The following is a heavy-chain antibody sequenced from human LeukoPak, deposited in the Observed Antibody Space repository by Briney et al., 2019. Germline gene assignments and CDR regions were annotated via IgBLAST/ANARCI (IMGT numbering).Heavy chain of an antibody. CDR2: IKQDGSEK. D-gene: IGHD2-15*01. V-gene: IGHV3-7*04. CDR3: ATELVVVAATLDV. Sequence: GGSLRLSCAASGFTFSSYWMSWVRQAPGKGLEWVATIKQDGSEKYYVDSVKGRFTISRDNAKNSLYLQMNRLRAEDTAVYYCATELVVVAATLDVWGQGTTVTVSS. CDR1: GFTFSSYW. J-gene: IGHJ6*02.